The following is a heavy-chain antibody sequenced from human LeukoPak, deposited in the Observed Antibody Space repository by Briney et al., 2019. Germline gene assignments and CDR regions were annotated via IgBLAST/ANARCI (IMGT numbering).Heavy chain of an antibody. CDR3: ARDREGYQLPRHYFDY. Sequence: GASVKVSCKASGYTFTSYGTSWVRQAPGQGLEWMGWISAYNGNTNYAQKLQGRVTMTTDTSTSTAYMELRSLRSDDTAVYYCARDREGYQLPRHYFDYWGQGTLVIVSS. J-gene: IGHJ4*02. V-gene: IGHV1-18*01. CDR2: ISAYNGNT. D-gene: IGHD2-2*01. CDR1: GYTFTSYG.